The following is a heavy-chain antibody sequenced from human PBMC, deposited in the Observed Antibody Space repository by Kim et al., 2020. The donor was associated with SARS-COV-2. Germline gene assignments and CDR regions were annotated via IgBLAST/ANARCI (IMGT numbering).Heavy chain of an antibody. J-gene: IGHJ5*02. CDR3: ARARSNSFDP. Sequence: SETLSLTCTVSGGSISSSSYYWGWIRQPPGKGLEWIGSIYYSGSTYYNPSLKGRVTISVDTSKNQFSLKLSSVTAADTAVYYCARARSNSFDPWGQGTLVTVSS. V-gene: IGHV4-39*07. CDR1: GGSISSSSYY. CDR2: IYYSGST.